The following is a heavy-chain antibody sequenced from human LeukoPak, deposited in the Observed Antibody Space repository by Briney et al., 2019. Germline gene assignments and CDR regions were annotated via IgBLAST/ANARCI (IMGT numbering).Heavy chain of an antibody. CDR1: GFTFSSYG. Sequence: PRGSLRLSCAASGFTFSSYGMHWVRQAPGKGLEWVAFIRYDGSNKYYADSVKGRFTISRDNSKNTLYLQMNSLRAEDTAVYYCAKDGGYCSSTSCRAYYYYYMDVWGKGTTVTVSS. D-gene: IGHD2-2*01. CDR2: IRYDGSNK. J-gene: IGHJ6*03. CDR3: AKDGGYCSSTSCRAYYYYYMDV. V-gene: IGHV3-30*02.